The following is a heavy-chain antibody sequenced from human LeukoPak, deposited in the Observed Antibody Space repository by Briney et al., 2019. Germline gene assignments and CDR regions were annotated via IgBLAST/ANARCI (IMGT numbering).Heavy chain of an antibody. V-gene: IGHV3-53*01. J-gene: IGHJ4*02. CDR2: MDNFGYK. CDR3: AGGSYYGSGSRPGYIEY. D-gene: IGHD3-10*01. Sequence: GGSLRLSCAASGFSVNNNYMNWVRQATGKGLEWVSLMDNFGYKHYADSVEGRVTISRDSSRNTVYLQLNSLRAEDAAVYYCAGGSYYGSGSRPGYIEYWGQGTLVTVSS. CDR1: GFSVNNNY.